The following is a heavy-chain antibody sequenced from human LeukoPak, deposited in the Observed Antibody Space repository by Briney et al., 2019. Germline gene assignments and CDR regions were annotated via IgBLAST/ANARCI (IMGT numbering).Heavy chain of an antibody. CDR1: GGSISSHY. CDR2: IYTGGST. D-gene: IGHD6-13*01. CDR3: ARALAAAGRYYFDY. Sequence: SETLSLTCTVSGGSISSHYWSWIRQPAGEGLEWIGRIYTGGSTNYNPSLKSRVTMSVDTSKNQFSLKLSSVTAADTAVYYCARALAAAGRYYFDYWGQGTLVTVSS. V-gene: IGHV4-4*07. J-gene: IGHJ4*02.